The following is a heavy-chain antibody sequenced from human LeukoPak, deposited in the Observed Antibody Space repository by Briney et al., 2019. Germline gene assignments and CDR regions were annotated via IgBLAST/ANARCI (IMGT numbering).Heavy chain of an antibody. CDR1: FTFSNYG. D-gene: IGHD1/OR15-1a*01. Sequence: GGSLRLSCGFTFSNYGMHWVRQAPGKGLEWVAVISYDGNNKYYADSVKGRFTISRDNSKNTLYLQMNSLRAEDTAVYYCAKGVNIFDYWGQGTLVTVSS. CDR3: AKGVNIFDY. J-gene: IGHJ4*02. V-gene: IGHV3-30*18. CDR2: ISYDGNNK.